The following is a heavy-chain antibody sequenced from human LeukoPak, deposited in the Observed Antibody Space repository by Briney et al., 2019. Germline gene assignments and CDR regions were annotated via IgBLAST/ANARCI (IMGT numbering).Heavy chain of an antibody. D-gene: IGHD1-14*01. CDR3: ARDRGTTPGIYYGMDV. CDR1: GFSLSGFW. J-gene: IGHJ6*04. CDR2: IKQDGSEK. V-gene: IGHV3-7*03. Sequence: GGSLRLSCVASGFSLSGFWIRWVRQAPGKGLECVAAIKQDGSEKHYVDSVKGRTTISRDNAQNSPYLQINSLRVEDSAVYYCARDRGTTPGIYYGMDVWGKGTTVTVSS.